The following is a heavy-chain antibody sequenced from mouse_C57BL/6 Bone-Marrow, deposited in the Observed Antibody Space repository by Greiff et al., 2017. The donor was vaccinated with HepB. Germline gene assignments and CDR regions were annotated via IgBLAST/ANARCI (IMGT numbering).Heavy chain of an antibody. CDR2: IDPSDSYT. V-gene: IGHV1-50*01. CDR3: ARRGYGRSDFDY. Sequence: QVQLQQPGAELVKPGASVKLSCKASGYTFTSYWMQWVKQRPGQGLEWIGEIDPSDSYTNYNQKFKGKATLTVDTSSSTAYMQLSSLTSEDSAVYYCARRGYGRSDFDYWGQGTTLTVSS. CDR1: GYTFTSYW. D-gene: IGHD1-1*01. J-gene: IGHJ2*01.